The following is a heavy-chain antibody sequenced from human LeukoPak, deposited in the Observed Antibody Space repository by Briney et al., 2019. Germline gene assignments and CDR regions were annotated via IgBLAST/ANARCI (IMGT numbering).Heavy chain of an antibody. CDR3: AKDRDDYGGLDY. CDR1: GFTFSSYG. J-gene: IGHJ4*02. Sequence: QTGGSLRLSCAASGFTFSSYGMHWVRQAPGKGLEWVAFIRYDGSNKYYADSVKGRFTISRDNSKNTLYLQMNSLRAEDTAVYYCAKDRDDYGGLDYWGQGTLVTVSS. V-gene: IGHV3-30*02. CDR2: IRYDGSNK. D-gene: IGHD4-23*01.